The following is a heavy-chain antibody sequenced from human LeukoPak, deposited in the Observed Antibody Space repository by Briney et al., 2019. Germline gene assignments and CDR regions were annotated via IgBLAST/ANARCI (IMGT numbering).Heavy chain of an antibody. CDR3: AKASGGSGSYYFDH. Sequence: GGSLRLSCAASGFTFDDYAMHWVRQAPGKGLEWVSGISWNSGSIGYADSVKGRFTISRDNAKNSLYLQMNSLRAEDTALYYCAKASGGSGSYYFDHWGQGTLVTVSS. J-gene: IGHJ4*02. CDR2: ISWNSGSI. CDR1: GFTFDDYA. D-gene: IGHD3-10*01. V-gene: IGHV3-9*01.